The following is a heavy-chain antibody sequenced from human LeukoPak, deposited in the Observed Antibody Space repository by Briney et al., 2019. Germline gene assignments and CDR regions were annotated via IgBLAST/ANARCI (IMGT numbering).Heavy chain of an antibody. Sequence: HPGGSLRLSCVGSGFTFSNYAMTWVRQAPGKGLEWVSALRNSGSSPYYADSVKGRFTISRDNSQNTLYLQMSSLRAEDTAVYYCAKTGGATNFGPLDSWGQGTLVFVSS. CDR3: AKTGGATNFGPLDS. D-gene: IGHD1-26*01. J-gene: IGHJ4*02. CDR2: LRNSGSSP. V-gene: IGHV3-23*01. CDR1: GFTFSNYA.